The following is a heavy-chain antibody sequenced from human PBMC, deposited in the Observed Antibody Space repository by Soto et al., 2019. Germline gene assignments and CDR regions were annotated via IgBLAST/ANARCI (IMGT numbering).Heavy chain of an antibody. D-gene: IGHD6-13*01. CDR2: INPNNGTA. CDR3: ARDRGLAAAGIPGPFDP. Sequence: ASVKVSCKASGYTFTDYYMHWVRQAPGQGLEWMGWINPNNGTAKYAQKFQGWVTFTADESTSTAYMELSSLRSEDTAVYYCARDRGLAAAGIPGPFDPWGQGTLVTVSS. J-gene: IGHJ5*02. V-gene: IGHV1-2*04. CDR1: GYTFTDYY.